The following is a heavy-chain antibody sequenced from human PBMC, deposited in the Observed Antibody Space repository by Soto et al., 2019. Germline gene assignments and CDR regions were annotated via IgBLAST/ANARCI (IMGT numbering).Heavy chain of an antibody. J-gene: IGHJ4*02. CDR1: GYTFTSYG. Sequence: ASVKVCCKASGYTFTSYGISWVRQAPGQGLERKGWISADNGNTNKAQTIQGRVTMTNDTYTSTACMELRSLRPDDTAVEYCARYGSYRSVDYWGQGTLGTVSS. V-gene: IGHV1-18*04. CDR3: ARYGSYRSVDY. CDR2: ISADNGNT. D-gene: IGHD2-2*02.